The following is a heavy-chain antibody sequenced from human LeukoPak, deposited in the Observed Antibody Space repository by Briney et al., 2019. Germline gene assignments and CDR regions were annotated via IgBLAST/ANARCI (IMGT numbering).Heavy chain of an antibody. Sequence: GGSLRLSCAASGFSSYSLNWVRQAPGKGLEWVSVISGSGDITYSADSVKGRFTISRDNSKNTLDLQMSSLRAEDTAVYYCAKESELLCGGWFDPWGHGTLVTVSS. CDR2: ISGSGDIT. V-gene: IGHV3-23*01. CDR3: AKESELLCGGWFDP. J-gene: IGHJ5*02. CDR1: GFSSYS. D-gene: IGHD2-21*01.